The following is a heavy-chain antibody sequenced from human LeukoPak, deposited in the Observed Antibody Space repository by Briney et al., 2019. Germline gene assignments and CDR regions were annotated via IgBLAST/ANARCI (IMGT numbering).Heavy chain of an antibody. J-gene: IGHJ4*02. D-gene: IGHD3-9*01. CDR2: IYYSGST. V-gene: IGHV4-39*07. CDR3: ARVGGNYDILTGYRSASHFDY. CDR1: GGSISSSSYY. Sequence: SETLSLTCAVSGGSISSSSYYWGWIRQPPGKGLEWIGSIYYSGSTYYNPSLKSRVTISVDTSKNQFSLNLSSVTAADTAVYYCARVGGNYDILTGYRSASHFDYWGQGTLVTVSS.